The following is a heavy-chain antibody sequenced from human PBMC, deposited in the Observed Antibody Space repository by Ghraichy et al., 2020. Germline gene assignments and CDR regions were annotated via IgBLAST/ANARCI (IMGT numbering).Heavy chain of an antibody. D-gene: IGHD3-10*01. CDR1: GFTFSSYS. V-gene: IGHV3-21*01. CDR3: ARDLLTMVRRDWWFEP. Sequence: GGSLRLSCAASGFTFSSYSMNWVRQAPGKGLEWVSSISSSSSYIYYADSVKGRFTISRDNAKNSLYLQMNSLRAEDTAVYYCARDLLTMVRRDWWFEPWGQGALIAVSS. CDR2: ISSSSSYI. J-gene: IGHJ5*02.